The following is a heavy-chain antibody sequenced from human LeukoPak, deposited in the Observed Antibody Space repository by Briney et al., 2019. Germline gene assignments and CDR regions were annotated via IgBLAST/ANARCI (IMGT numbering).Heavy chain of an antibody. J-gene: IGHJ6*03. D-gene: IGHD6-19*01. CDR3: ARVIAVAGPYYYYMDV. CDR1: GYTFTSYG. V-gene: IGHV1-18*01. CDR2: ISAYNGNT. Sequence: ASVKVSCKASGYTFTSYGISWVRRAPGQGLEWMGWISAYNGNTNYAQKLQGRVTMTTDTSTSTAYMELRSLRSDDTAVYYCARVIAVAGPYYYYMDVWGKGTTVTISS.